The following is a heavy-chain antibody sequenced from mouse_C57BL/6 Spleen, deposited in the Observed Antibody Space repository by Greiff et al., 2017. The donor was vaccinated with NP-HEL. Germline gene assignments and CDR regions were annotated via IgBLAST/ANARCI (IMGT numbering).Heavy chain of an antibody. CDR1: GFSLTSYG. CDR3: AKDHYYGSSYGFAY. J-gene: IGHJ3*01. D-gene: IGHD1-1*01. CDR2: IWRGGST. Sequence: VKLVESGPGLVQPSQSLSITCTVSGFSLTSYGVHWVRQSPGKGLEWLGVIWRGGSTDYNAAFMSRLSITKDNSKSQVFFKMNSLQADDTAIYYCAKDHYYGSSYGFAYWGQGTLVTVSA. V-gene: IGHV2-5*01.